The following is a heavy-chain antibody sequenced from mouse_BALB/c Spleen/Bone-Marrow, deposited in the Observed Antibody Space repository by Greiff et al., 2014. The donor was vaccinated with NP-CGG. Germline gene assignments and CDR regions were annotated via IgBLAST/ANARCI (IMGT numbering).Heavy chain of an antibody. CDR3: ARGYGNSAWFAY. V-gene: IGHV1S41*01. CDR2: IAPGSGST. D-gene: IGHD2-10*02. J-gene: IGHJ3*01. CDR1: GYTFTSYW. Sequence: DLVKPGASVKLSCKASGYTFTSYWINWIKQRPGQGLEWIGRIAPGSGSTYYNEMFKGKATLTADTSSSTAYIQLSSLSSEDSAVYFCARGYGNSAWFAYWGQGTLVTVSA.